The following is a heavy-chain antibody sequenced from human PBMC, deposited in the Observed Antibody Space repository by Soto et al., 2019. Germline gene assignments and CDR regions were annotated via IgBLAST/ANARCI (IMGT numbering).Heavy chain of an antibody. CDR2: MYHSGST. CDR3: ARYGYSYSMRFFDK. Sequence: LSLTCAVSGHSISSGFYYWGWIRQPPGKGLEWIGSMYHSGSTYYNPSLKSRVTMSVDTSKNQLSLKLTSLTAADTAVYYCARYGYSYSMRFFDKWGQGTRVTVSS. J-gene: IGHJ4*02. V-gene: IGHV4-38-2*01. CDR1: GHSISSGFYY. D-gene: IGHD5-18*01.